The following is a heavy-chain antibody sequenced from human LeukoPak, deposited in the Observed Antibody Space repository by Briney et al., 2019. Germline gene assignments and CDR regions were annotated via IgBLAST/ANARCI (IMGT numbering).Heavy chain of an antibody. CDR3: ARDRAYCGGDYFGY. D-gene: IGHD2-21*01. CDR2: IYSGGST. CDR1: GFTVSSNY. J-gene: IGHJ4*02. V-gene: IGHV3-53*01. Sequence: GGSLRLSCAASGFTVSSNYMSWVRQAPGKGLEWVSVIYSGGSTYYADSVKGRFTISRDNSKNTLYLQMNSLRAEDTAVYYCARDRAYCGGDYFGYWGQGTLVTVSS.